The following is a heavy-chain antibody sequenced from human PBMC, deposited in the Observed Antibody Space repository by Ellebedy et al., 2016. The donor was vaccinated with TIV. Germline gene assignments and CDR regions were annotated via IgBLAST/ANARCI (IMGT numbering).Heavy chain of an antibody. CDR3: ARHLLIAAAGTGGWFDP. D-gene: IGHD6-13*01. CDR2: IYYSGST. Sequence: MPSETLSLTCTVSGGSISSYYWSWIRQPPGKGLEWIGYIYYSGSTNYNPSLKSRITISVDTSKNQFSLKLSSVTAADTAVYYCARHLLIAAAGTGGWFDPWGQGTLVTVSS. J-gene: IGHJ5*02. CDR1: GGSISSYY. V-gene: IGHV4-59*08.